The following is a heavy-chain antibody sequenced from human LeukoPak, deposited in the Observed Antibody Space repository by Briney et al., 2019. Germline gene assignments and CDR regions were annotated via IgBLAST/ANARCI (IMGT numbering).Heavy chain of an antibody. D-gene: IGHD1-26*01. CDR1: GFTFSTYT. J-gene: IGHJ4*02. Sequence: PGGSLRLSCAASGFTFSTYTMNWVRPAPGKGLEWVSSITSGSSSIYYADSLKGRFTISRDNAKNTLYLQINSTRAANTPLYYCARTPVGATTGFDSWGQGAQVTVSS. CDR3: ARTPVGATTGFDS. V-gene: IGHV3-21*01. CDR2: ITSGSSSI.